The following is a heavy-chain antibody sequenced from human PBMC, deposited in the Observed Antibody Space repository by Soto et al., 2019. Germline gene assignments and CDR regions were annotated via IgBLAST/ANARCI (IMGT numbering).Heavy chain of an antibody. CDR1: GFTVSSNY. J-gene: IGHJ6*02. CDR3: ARDSYALSYYYYYGMDV. V-gene: IGHV3-66*01. D-gene: IGHD4-17*01. Sequence: EVQLVESGGGLVQPGGSLRLSCAASGFTVSSNYMSWVRQAPGKGLEWVSVIYSGGSTYYADSVKGRFTISRDNSKNTLYLQMNSLRAEDTVVYYCARDSYALSYYYYYGMDVWGQGTTVTVSS. CDR2: IYSGGST.